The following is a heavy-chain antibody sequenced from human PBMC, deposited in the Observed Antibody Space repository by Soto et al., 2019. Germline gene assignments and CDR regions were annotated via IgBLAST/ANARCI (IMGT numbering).Heavy chain of an antibody. J-gene: IGHJ6*02. CDR1: GGTFSSYA. CDR3: ASRGSDSKYYYYGMDV. V-gene: IGHV1-69*01. D-gene: IGHD1-26*01. CDR2: IIPIFGTA. Sequence: QVKLVQSGAEVKKPGSSVKVSCKASGGTFSSYAISWVRQAHGQGLEWMGGIIPIFGTANYAQKFQGRVTITADESTSTAYMELSSLRSEDTAVYYCASRGSDSKYYYYGMDVWGQGTTVTVSS.